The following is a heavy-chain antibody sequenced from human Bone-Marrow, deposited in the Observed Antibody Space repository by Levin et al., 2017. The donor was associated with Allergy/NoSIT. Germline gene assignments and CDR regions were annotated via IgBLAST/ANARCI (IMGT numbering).Heavy chain of an antibody. CDR2: ISAYNGNT. Sequence: ASVKVSCKASGYTFTSYGISWVRQAPGQGLEWMGWISAYNGNTNYAQKLQGRVTMTTDTSTSTAYMELRSLRSDDTAVYYCARDPSRAPSKYSSSSFDYWGQGTLVTVSS. V-gene: IGHV1-18*01. J-gene: IGHJ4*02. D-gene: IGHD6-6*01. CDR3: ARDPSRAPSKYSSSSFDY. CDR1: GYTFTSYG.